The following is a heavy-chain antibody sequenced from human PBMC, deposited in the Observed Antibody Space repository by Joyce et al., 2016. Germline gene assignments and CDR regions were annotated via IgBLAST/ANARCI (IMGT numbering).Heavy chain of an antibody. J-gene: IGHJ3*01. CDR3: ARDFSMIIDVFEL. CDR2: LHDASTT. D-gene: IGHD3-22*01. Sequence: QVQLQESGPGLVTPSETLSPTCTVSGDSINNGVYYWAWLRQPPGKGLEWIGSLHDASTTYYNPSLKSRMFMSVDTSKNQFSLKVDSVTAADTAVYYCARDFSMIIDVFELWGLGTLVTVSS. V-gene: IGHV4-39*07. CDR1: GDSINNGVYY.